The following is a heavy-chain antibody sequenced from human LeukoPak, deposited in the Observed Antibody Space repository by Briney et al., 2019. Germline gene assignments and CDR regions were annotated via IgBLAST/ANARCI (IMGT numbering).Heavy chain of an antibody. CDR2: INPNSGGT. D-gene: IGHD6-19*01. CDR1: GYTFTGYY. V-gene: IGHV1-2*02. J-gene: IGHJ3*02. Sequence: SVKVSCKASGYTFTGYYKHWVRQAPGQGLEWMGWINPNSGGTNYAQKFQGRVTMTRDTSISTAYMELSRLRSDDTAVYYCATHPSYSSGWFSPLDAFDIWGQGTMVTVSS. CDR3: ATHPSYSSGWFSPLDAFDI.